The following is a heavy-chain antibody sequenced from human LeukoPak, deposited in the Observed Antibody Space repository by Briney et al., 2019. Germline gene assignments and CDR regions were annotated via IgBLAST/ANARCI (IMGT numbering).Heavy chain of an antibody. J-gene: IGHJ5*02. V-gene: IGHV1-8*02. CDR1: GYTFTSYG. Sequence: ASVKVSCKASGYTFTSYGISWVRQATGQGLEWMGWMNPNSGNTGYAQKFQGRVTMTRNTSISTAYMELSSLRSEDTAVYYCARGIGPATDDNWFDPWGQGTLVTVSS. CDR2: MNPNSGNT. CDR3: ARGIGPATDDNWFDP. D-gene: IGHD2-2*01.